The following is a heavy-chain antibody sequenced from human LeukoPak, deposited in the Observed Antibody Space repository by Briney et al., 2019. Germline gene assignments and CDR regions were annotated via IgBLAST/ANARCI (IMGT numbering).Heavy chain of an antibody. CDR2: IYYSGST. V-gene: IGHV4-59*12. CDR3: ARGGWRRKDIVLMVYAIGAFDI. CDR1: GGSISSYY. J-gene: IGHJ3*02. Sequence: PSETLSLTRTVSGGSISSYYWSWIRQPPGKGLEWIGYIYYSGSTNYNPSLKSRVTISVDTSKNQFSLKLSSVTAADTAVYYCARGGWRRKDIVLMVYAIGAFDIWGQGTMVTVSS. D-gene: IGHD2-8*01.